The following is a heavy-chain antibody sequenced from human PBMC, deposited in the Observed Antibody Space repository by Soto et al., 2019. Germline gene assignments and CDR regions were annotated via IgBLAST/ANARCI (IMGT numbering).Heavy chain of an antibody. D-gene: IGHD6-19*01. V-gene: IGHV3-23*01. CDR3: VFSSGWFDAFDV. J-gene: IGHJ3*01. CDR2: ISRSGGTT. CDR1: GFTFSNSD. Sequence: EVHLLESGGGLVQPGGSLRLSCAASGFTFSNSDIRWVRQAPGKGLELVSYISRSGGTTYYADHVKGRFTVSRDNSKNTLFLQMNSLRNEDPAVYYCVFSSGWFDAFDVWGQGTMVTVSS.